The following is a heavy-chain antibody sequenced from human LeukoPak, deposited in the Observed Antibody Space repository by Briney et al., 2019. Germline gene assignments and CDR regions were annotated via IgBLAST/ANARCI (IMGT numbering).Heavy chain of an antibody. D-gene: IGHD3-3*01. V-gene: IGHV3-7*03. CDR1: GFTFSDYW. CDR2: INQDGSEK. Sequence: PGGSLRLSCAASGFTFSDYWMSWVRQAPGKGLEWVANINQDGSEKYSVDSVKGRFTISRDNAKNSLYLQMNSLRAEDTALYYCARGGITIFGNYYYMDVWGKGTTVTVSS. CDR3: ARGGITIFGNYYYMDV. J-gene: IGHJ6*03.